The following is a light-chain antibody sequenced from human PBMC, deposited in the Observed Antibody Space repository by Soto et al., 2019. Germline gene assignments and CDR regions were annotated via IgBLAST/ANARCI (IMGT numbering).Light chain of an antibody. V-gene: IGLV2-8*01. CDR1: SSDVGGYNY. J-gene: IGLJ3*02. Sequence: QSALTQPPSASGSPGQSVTISCTGTSSDVGGYNYVSWYQQHPGKAPKLMIYEVSKRPSGVPDRFSGSKSGNTASLTVSGLQAEGEADYYCSSYAGSNNQVFGGGTKLTVL. CDR2: EVS. CDR3: SSYAGSNNQV.